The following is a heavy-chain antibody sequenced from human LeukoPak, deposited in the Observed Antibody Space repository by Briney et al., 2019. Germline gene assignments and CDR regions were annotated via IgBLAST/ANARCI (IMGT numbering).Heavy chain of an antibody. J-gene: IGHJ3*01. V-gene: IGHV3-30*04. D-gene: IGHD3-22*01. CDR2: ISYDGSNK. CDR1: GFTFNSYA. CDR3: ARDGDTIVYYFDAFAV. Sequence: SGGSLSLYCAASGFTFNSYAMHWVRQAPGQGLEGGAVISYDGSNKYYADSVKGRFTISRDNSHNNLDLQMNSLRAEDTAVYYCARDGDTIVYYFDAFAVWGQGTMVTVSA.